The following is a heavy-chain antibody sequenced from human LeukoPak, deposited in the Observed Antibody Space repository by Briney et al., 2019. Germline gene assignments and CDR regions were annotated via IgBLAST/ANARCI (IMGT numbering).Heavy chain of an antibody. CDR1: GGTFSSYA. CDR2: IIPILGIA. V-gene: IGHV1-69*04. Sequence: SVKVSCKASGGTFSSYAISWVRQAPGQGLEWMGRIIPILGIANYAQKFQGRVTITADKSTSTAYMELSSLRSEDTAVYYCARDRVATSQYHYGMDVWGQGTTATVSS. J-gene: IGHJ6*02. D-gene: IGHD5-12*01. CDR3: ARDRVATSQYHYGMDV.